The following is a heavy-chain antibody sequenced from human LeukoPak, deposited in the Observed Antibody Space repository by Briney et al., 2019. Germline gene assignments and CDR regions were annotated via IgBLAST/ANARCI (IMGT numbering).Heavy chain of an antibody. V-gene: IGHV3-23*01. CDR2: ISGSGGST. J-gene: IGHJ3*01. Sequence: GGSLRLSCAASGFTFSGYAMSWVRQTPGKGLEWVSAISGSGGSTYYADSVKGRFTISRDNSKNTLYLQINSLRAEDTAVYYCAKVEYDSSGYPFWGQGTMVTVSS. CDR3: AKVEYDSSGYPF. D-gene: IGHD3-22*01. CDR1: GFTFSGYA.